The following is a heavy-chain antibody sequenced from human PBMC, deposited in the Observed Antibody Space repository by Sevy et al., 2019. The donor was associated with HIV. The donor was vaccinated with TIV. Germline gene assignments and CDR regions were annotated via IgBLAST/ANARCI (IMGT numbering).Heavy chain of an antibody. V-gene: IGHV3-30-3*01. J-gene: IGHJ4*01. CDR2: ISYDGTET. CDR1: GFAFSSHA. D-gene: IGHD6-13*01. Sequence: GRSLRLSCAASGFAFSSHAMHWVRQAPGKGLEWVAVISYDGTETFYPASVEGRFTISRDNSKNMLCLQINSLRPEDTAVYYCARDGGYSIKWYPLYWGHGTLVTVSS. CDR3: ARDGGYSIKWYPLY.